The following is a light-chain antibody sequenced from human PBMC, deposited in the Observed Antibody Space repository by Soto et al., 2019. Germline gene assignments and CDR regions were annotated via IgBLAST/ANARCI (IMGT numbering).Light chain of an antibody. J-gene: IGLJ1*01. CDR2: DVS. V-gene: IGLV2-11*01. Sequence: QSALTQLRSVSGSPGQSVTISCTGASSDVGGYNYVSWYQQHPGKAPKLMIYDVSQRPSGVPDRFSGSKSGNTASLTISGLQADDEADYYCCSYAGSYIFVFGTGTKVTVL. CDR3: CSYAGSYIFV. CDR1: SSDVGGYNY.